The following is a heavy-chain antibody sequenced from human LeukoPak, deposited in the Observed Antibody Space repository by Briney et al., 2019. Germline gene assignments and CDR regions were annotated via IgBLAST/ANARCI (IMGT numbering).Heavy chain of an antibody. CDR2: ISSSSSTI. CDR3: ARDPVSGVWI. J-gene: IGHJ3*02. D-gene: IGHD2-21*01. Sequence: GGSLRLSCAASGFTFSSYSMNWVRQAPGKGLEWVSYISSSSSTIYYADSVRGRFTISRDNAKNSLYLQMNSLGAEDTAVYYCARDPVSGVWIWGQGTMVTVSS. V-gene: IGHV3-48*01. CDR1: GFTFSSYS.